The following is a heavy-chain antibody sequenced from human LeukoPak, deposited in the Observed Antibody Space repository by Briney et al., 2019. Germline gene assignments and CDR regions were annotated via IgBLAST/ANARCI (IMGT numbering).Heavy chain of an antibody. CDR1: GYTFTSYA. J-gene: IGHJ5*02. CDR3: ARDGGGYCSSSRCSWFDP. CDR2: INAGNGNT. V-gene: IGHV1-3*01. Sequence: ASVKVSCKASGYTFTSYAMHWVRQAPGQRLEWMGWINAGNGNTKYSQKFQGRATITRDTSASTAYMELSSLRSEDTAVYYCARDGGGYCSSSRCSWFDPWGQGTLVTVSS. D-gene: IGHD2-2*01.